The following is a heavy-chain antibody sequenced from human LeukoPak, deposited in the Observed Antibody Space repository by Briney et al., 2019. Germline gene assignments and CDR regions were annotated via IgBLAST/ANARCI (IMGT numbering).Heavy chain of an antibody. V-gene: IGHV4-39*07. CDR2: VYYSGST. CDR1: GGSISSSSYF. J-gene: IGHJ4*02. CDR3: ARPGPTYYYGSRRPSRYFDY. Sequence: PSETLSLTCTVSGGSISSSSYFWAWIRQPPGKGLEWIASVYYSGSTFYSPPLKSRVTMSTDSSKDQFSLTLTSVTAADTAVYFCARPGPTYYYGSRRPSRYFDYWGQGTLVTVSS. D-gene: IGHD3-10*01.